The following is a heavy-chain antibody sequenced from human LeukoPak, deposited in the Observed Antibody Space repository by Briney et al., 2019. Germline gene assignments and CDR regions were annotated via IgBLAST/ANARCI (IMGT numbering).Heavy chain of an antibody. V-gene: IGHV4-4*02. J-gene: IGHJ4*02. D-gene: IGHD6-13*01. CDR1: DGSITDSW. CDR3: ARAAAYNLDH. Sequence: SETLSLTCAVSDGSITDSWWSWVRQPPGKGLEWIGEIFHSGGTNYNPSLKSRVTISIDTSKNQLSPNLNSVTAADTAVYYCARAAAYNLDHWGQGTLVIVSS. CDR2: IFHSGGT.